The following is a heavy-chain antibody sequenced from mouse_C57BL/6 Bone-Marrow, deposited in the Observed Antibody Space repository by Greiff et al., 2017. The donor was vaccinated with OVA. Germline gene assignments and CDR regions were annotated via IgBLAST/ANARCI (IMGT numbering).Heavy chain of an antibody. V-gene: IGHV1-39*01. CDR2: INPNYGTT. CDR3: ARRYYGSWYFDV. CDR1: GYSFTDYN. D-gene: IGHD1-1*01. J-gene: IGHJ1*03. Sequence: EVQLQESGPELVKPGASVKISCKASGYSFTDYNMNWVKQSNGKSLEWIGVINPNYGTTSYNQKIKGKATLTVDQSSSTAYMQLNSLSSDDSAVYYCARRYYGSWYFDVWGTGTTVTVSS.